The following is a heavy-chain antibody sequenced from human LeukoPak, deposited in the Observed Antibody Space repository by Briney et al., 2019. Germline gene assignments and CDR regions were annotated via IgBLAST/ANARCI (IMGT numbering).Heavy chain of an antibody. V-gene: IGHV1-24*01. J-gene: IGHJ4*02. CDR1: GYTLTELS. CDR2: FDPEDGET. CDR3: ATYIVVSSPKYYFDY. Sequence: ASVKVSCKVSGYTLTELSMYWVRQAPGKGLEWMGGFDPEDGETIYAQKFQGRVTMTEDTSTDTAYMELSSLRSEDTAVYYCATYIVVSSPKYYFDYWGQGTLVTVSS. D-gene: IGHD5-12*01.